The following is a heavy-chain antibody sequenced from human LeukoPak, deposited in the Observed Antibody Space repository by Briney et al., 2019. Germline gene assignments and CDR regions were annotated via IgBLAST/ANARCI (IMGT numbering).Heavy chain of an antibody. V-gene: IGHV3-30*02. CDR1: GFTFSSYG. Sequence: GGSPRLSCAASGFTFSSYGMHWVRQAPGKGLEWVAFIRYDGSNKYYADSVKGRFTISRDNSKNTLYLQMNSLRAEDTAVYYCAKDHDYGGNPYSFDYWGQGTLVTVSS. CDR3: AKDHDYGGNPYSFDY. D-gene: IGHD4-23*01. CDR2: IRYDGSNK. J-gene: IGHJ4*02.